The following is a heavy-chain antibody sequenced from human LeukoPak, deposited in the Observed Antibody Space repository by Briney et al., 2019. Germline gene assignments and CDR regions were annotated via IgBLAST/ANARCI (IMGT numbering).Heavy chain of an antibody. Sequence: GGSLRLSCAASGFTFSSYWMSWVRQTPGKGLEWVAKISEDGSEKYYVDSVKGRFIISRDNAKKPLYLQMNSLRTEETAVYYCARDWGYSGYDLDYWGQGTLVTVSS. CDR1: GFTFSSYW. CDR2: ISEDGSEK. V-gene: IGHV3-7*01. J-gene: IGHJ4*02. D-gene: IGHD5-12*01. CDR3: ARDWGYSGYDLDY.